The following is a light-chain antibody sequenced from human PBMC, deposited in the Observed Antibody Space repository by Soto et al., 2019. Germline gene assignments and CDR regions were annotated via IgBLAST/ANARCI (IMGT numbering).Light chain of an antibody. V-gene: IGKV3-15*01. J-gene: IGKJ1*01. CDR1: QSVSSD. CDR3: QQYNDWPRT. CDR2: GAS. Sequence: ETVMTQSPATLSVSPGERATLSCRASQSVSSDLAWYQQTPGQAPRLLIYGASTRATGIPARFSGSVSGTEFTLTISSLQSEDFAVYYCQQYNDWPRTFGQGTKVEIK.